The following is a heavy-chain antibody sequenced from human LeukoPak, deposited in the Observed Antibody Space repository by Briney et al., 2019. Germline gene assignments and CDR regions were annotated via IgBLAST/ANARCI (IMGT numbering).Heavy chain of an antibody. D-gene: IGHD2-15*01. Sequence: GSSVKVSCKASGGTFSSYAISWVRQAPGQGLEWMGRIVPIFGTANYAQKFQGRVTISTDESTSTAYMELSSLRSEDTAVYYCARDKVGAAIVLDIWGQGTMVTVSS. V-gene: IGHV1-69*05. CDR2: IVPIFGTA. CDR1: GGTFSSYA. J-gene: IGHJ3*02. CDR3: ARDKVGAAIVLDI.